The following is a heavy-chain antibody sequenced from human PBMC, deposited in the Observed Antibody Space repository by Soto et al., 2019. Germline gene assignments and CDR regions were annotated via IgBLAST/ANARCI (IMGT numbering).Heavy chain of an antibody. CDR3: AKDPHYSSAYYFDY. Sequence: QVQLVESGGGVVQPGRSLRLSCAASGFTFSSYGMHWVRQAPGKGLEWAAVISYDGSNKYYADSVKGRFTISRDNSKNTLYLQMNSLRAEDTAVYYCAKDPHYSSAYYFDYWGQGTLVTVSS. D-gene: IGHD6-25*01. CDR2: ISYDGSNK. V-gene: IGHV3-30*18. CDR1: GFTFSSYG. J-gene: IGHJ4*02.